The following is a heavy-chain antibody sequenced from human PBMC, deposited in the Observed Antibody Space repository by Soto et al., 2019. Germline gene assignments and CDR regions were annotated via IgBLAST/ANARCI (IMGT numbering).Heavy chain of an antibody. V-gene: IGHV2-5*02. CDR3: AHSTIWGSYRSPFHS. Sequence: QITLKESGPTLVKPTQTLTLTCAFSGFSLNITGMGVGWIRQPPGKALEWLALIYWDDDRRYSPSLKSRLTISRATSKAQVVLTMTNMDPVDTATYYCAHSTIWGSYRSPFHSWDQGTLVTVSS. J-gene: IGHJ4*02. D-gene: IGHD3-16*02. CDR2: IYWDDDR. CDR1: GFSLNITGMG.